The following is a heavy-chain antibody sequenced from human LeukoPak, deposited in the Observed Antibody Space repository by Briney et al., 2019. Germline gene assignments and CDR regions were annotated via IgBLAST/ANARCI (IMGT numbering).Heavy chain of an antibody. CDR2: IQNDGSTK. Sequence: PGGSLRLSCAASEFTFSSYGMHWVRQAPGKGPEWVAFIQNDGSTKNFADFVKGRFTISRDNSKNTLYLQMNSLRTEDTAVYYCAKVTRGSITMVRGVRDLNWYFDLWGRGTLVTVSS. CDR3: AKVTRGSITMVRGVRDLNWYFDL. V-gene: IGHV3-30*02. CDR1: EFTFSSYG. J-gene: IGHJ2*01. D-gene: IGHD3-10*01.